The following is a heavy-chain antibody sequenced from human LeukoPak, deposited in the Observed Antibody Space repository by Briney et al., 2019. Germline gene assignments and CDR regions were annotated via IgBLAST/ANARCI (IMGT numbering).Heavy chain of an antibody. Sequence: ASVKVSCKASGGTFSSYAISWVRQAPGQGLEWMGWISAYNGNTNYAQKLQGRVTMTTDTSTSTAYMELRSLRSDDTAVYYCARSHGYYYGMDVWGQGTTVTVSS. CDR3: ARSHGYYYGMDV. CDR1: GGTFSSYA. J-gene: IGHJ6*02. CDR2: ISAYNGNT. V-gene: IGHV1-18*01.